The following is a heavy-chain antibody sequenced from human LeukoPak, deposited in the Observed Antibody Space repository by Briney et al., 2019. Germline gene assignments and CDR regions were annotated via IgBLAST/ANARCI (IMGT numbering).Heavy chain of an antibody. CDR2: IYYSGTT. V-gene: IGHV4-31*03. J-gene: IGHJ4*02. CDR3: ARSGLWYFDY. D-gene: IGHD3-3*01. CDR1: GDSLSSGAYY. Sequence: PSETLSLTCTVSGDSLSSGAYYWSWIRQHPEKGLEWIGNIYYSGTTYYNPSLKSRLSISIDTSKNQLSLKVGSVTAADTAVYYCARSGLWYFDYWGQGTLVTVSS.